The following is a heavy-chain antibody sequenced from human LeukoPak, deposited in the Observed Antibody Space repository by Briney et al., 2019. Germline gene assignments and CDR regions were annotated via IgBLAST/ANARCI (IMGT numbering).Heavy chain of an antibody. CDR1: GYTFTNYG. Sequence: GASVKVSCKTSGYTFTNYGISWVRQAPGQGLEWMGIINPSGGSTSYAQKFQGRVTMTRDMSTSTVYMELSSLRSEDTAVYYCAREGPGVTPISFYYWGQGTLVTVSS. CDR3: AREGPGVTPISFYY. CDR2: INPSGGST. J-gene: IGHJ4*02. D-gene: IGHD4-23*01. V-gene: IGHV1-46*01.